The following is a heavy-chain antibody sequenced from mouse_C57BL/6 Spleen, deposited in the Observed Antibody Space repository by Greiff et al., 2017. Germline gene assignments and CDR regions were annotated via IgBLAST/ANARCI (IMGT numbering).Heavy chain of an antibody. CDR1: GYSFTGYY. CDR3: ARVEDYYGSSYYFDY. V-gene: IGHV1-42*01. CDR2: INPSTGGT. Sequence: VHVKQSGPALVKPGASVKISCKASGYSFTGYYMNWVKQSPEKSLEWIGEINPSTGGTTYNQKFKAKATLTVDKSSSTAYMQLKSLTSEDSAVYFCARVEDYYGSSYYFDYWGQCTTLTVSS. D-gene: IGHD1-1*01. J-gene: IGHJ2*01.